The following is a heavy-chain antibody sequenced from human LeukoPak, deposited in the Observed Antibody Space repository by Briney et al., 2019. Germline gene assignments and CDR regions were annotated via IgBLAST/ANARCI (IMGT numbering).Heavy chain of an antibody. J-gene: IGHJ4*02. Sequence: SETLSLTCTVSGGSISSYYCSWIRQPPGKGLEWIGYIYYSGSTNYNPSLKSRVTISVDTSKNQFSLKLSSVTAADTAVYYCASGYSYGFDYWGQGTLVTVSS. CDR1: GGSISSYY. D-gene: IGHD5-18*01. CDR2: IYYSGST. CDR3: ASGYSYGFDY. V-gene: IGHV4-59*01.